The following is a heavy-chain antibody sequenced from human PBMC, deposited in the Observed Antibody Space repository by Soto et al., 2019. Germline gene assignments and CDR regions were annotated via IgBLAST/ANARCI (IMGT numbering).Heavy chain of an antibody. CDR1: GFTFSSYA. D-gene: IGHD6-19*01. V-gene: IGHV3-23*01. CDR3: AKDRSGWTYFDY. CDR2: ISGSGGST. Sequence: EVQLLESGGGLVQPGGSLRLSCAASGFTFSSYAMSWVRQAPGKGLEWVSAISGSGGSTYYADSVKGRFTISRDNSKNTLYLQLNSLRAEDTAVYYCAKDRSGWTYFDYWGQGTLVTVSS. J-gene: IGHJ4*02.